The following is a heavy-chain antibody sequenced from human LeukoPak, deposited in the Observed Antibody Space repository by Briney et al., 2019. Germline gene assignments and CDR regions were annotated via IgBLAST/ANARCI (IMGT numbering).Heavy chain of an antibody. CDR2: ISAYNGNT. V-gene: IGHV1-18*01. J-gene: IGHJ6*02. D-gene: IGHD6-19*01. CDR1: GYTFTSYG. CDR3: AREAGYSSGWYGGFYYYYGMDV. Sequence: GASVKVSCKASGYTFTSYGISWVRQAPGQGLEWMGWISAYNGNTNYAQKLQGRVTMTTDTSTCTAYMELRSLRSDDTAVYYCAREAGYSSGWYGGFYYYYGMDVWGQGTTVTVSS.